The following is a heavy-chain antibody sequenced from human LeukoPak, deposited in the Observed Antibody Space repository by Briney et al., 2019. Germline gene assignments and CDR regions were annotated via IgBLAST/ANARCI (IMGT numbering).Heavy chain of an antibody. Sequence: SETLSLTCTVSGGSISSSSYYWGWIRQPPGKGLEWIGSIYYSGSTYYNPSLKSRVTISVDTSKNQFSLKLSSVTAADTAVYYCAREMDGGNFDGVYNWFDPWGQGTLVTVSS. D-gene: IGHD4-23*01. CDR2: IYYSGST. CDR1: GGSISSSSYY. J-gene: IGHJ5*02. CDR3: AREMDGGNFDGVYNWFDP. V-gene: IGHV4-39*07.